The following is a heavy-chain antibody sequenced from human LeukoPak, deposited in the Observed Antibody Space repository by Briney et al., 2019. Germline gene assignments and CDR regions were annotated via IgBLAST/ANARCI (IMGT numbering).Heavy chain of an antibody. V-gene: IGHV3-30*18. D-gene: IGHD2-2*01. J-gene: IGHJ4*02. CDR2: ISYDGSNK. Sequence: PGRSLRLSCAASGFTFSNYGMHWVRQAPGKGLEWVAVISYDGSNKYYADSVKGRFTISRDNSKNTLYLQMNSLRAEDTAVYYCAKGYCSSTSCPLNYWGQGTLVTVSS. CDR3: AKGYCSSTSCPLNY. CDR1: GFTFSNYG.